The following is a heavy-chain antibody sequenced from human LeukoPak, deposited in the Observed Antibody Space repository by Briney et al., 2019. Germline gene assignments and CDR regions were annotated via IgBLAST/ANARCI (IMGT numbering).Heavy chain of an antibody. D-gene: IGHD6-13*01. J-gene: IGHJ6*03. Sequence: ASVKVSCKASGYTFTSYDINWVRQATGQGLEWMGWMNPNSGNTGYAQKFQGRVTITRNTSISTAYMELSSLRSEDTAVYYCARVGVIAAAGTYYYYYYMDVWGKGTTVTVSS. CDR3: ARVGVIAAAGTYYYYYYMDV. CDR2: MNPNSGNT. CDR1: GYTFTSYD. V-gene: IGHV1-8*03.